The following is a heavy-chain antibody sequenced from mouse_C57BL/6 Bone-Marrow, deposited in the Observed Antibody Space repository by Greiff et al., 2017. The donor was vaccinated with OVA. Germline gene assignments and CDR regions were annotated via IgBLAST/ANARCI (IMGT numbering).Heavy chain of an antibody. D-gene: IGHD1-1*01. Sequence: QVQLQQPGAELVKPGASVKMSCKASGYTFTSYWITWVKQRPGQGLEWIGDIYPGSGSTNYNEKFKSKATLTVDTSSSTAYMQLSSLTSEDSAVYYCARDYGSSYPAWFAYWGQGTLVTVSA. CDR2: IYPGSGST. V-gene: IGHV1-55*01. CDR3: ARDYGSSYPAWFAY. CDR1: GYTFTSYW. J-gene: IGHJ3*01.